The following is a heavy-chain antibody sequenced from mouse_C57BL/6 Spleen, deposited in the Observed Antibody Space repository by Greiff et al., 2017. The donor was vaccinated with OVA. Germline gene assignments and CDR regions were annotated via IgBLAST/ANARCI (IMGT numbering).Heavy chain of an antibody. V-gene: IGHV1-81*01. CDR2: IYPRSGNT. D-gene: IGHD2-14*01. CDR1: GYTFTSYG. CDR3: ARGGTDGPDY. J-gene: IGHJ2*01. Sequence: QVQLKESGAELARPGASVKLSCKASGYTFTSYGISWVKQRTGQGLEWIGEIYPRSGNTYYNEKFKGKATLTADKSSSTAYMELRSLTSEDSAVYFCARGGTDGPDYWGQGTTLTVSS.